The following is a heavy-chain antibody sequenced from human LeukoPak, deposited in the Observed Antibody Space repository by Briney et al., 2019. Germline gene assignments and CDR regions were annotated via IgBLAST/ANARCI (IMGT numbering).Heavy chain of an antibody. V-gene: IGHV3-74*01. Sequence: PGGSLRLSCAASGFTFSAYWMHWVRQVPGKGLVWVSRINNDGTATFFADSVKGRFTISRDNAKNTLYLQMDSLRAEDTAMYYCARAVRRAYGRSTAVYFDYWGQGTLVTVSS. D-gene: IGHD3-10*01. CDR1: GFTFSAYW. J-gene: IGHJ4*02. CDR2: INNDGTAT. CDR3: ARAVRRAYGRSTAVYFDY.